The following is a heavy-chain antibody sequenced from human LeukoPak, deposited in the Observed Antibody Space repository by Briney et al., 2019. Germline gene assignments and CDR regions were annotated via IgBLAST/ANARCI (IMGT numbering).Heavy chain of an antibody. Sequence: SGGSLRLSCAASGFTFSSYSMSWVRQAPGKGLEWVSSISSSSSYIYYADSVKGRFTISRDNAKNSLYLQMSSLRAEDTAVYYCASGWYYDSSGYYYGDYWGQGTLVTVSS. CDR2: ISSSSSYI. CDR3: ASGWYYDSSGYYYGDY. V-gene: IGHV3-21*01. J-gene: IGHJ4*02. CDR1: GFTFSSYS. D-gene: IGHD3-22*01.